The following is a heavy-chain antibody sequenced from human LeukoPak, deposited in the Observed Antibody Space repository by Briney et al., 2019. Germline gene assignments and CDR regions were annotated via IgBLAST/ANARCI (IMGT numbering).Heavy chain of an antibody. CDR3: VRDRRYYGSGNYYKSLDY. V-gene: IGHV4-61*01. CDR1: GASVRSGTYY. CDR2: IYYSGST. D-gene: IGHD3-10*01. Sequence: SETLSLTCTVSGASVRSGTYYWSWIRQPPGKGLEWIGHIYYSGSTNYNPSLKSRVTISVDTSKNQFSLKLSSVTAADTAVYYCVRDRRYYGSGNYYKSLDYWGQGTLVTVSS. J-gene: IGHJ4*02.